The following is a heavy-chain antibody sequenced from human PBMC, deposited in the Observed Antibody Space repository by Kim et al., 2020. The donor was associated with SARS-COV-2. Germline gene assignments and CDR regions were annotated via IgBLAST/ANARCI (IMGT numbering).Heavy chain of an antibody. D-gene: IGHD1-7*01. V-gene: IGHV1-18*01. CDR3: ARSRKYPSGTRYYFDY. Sequence: QKLQGRVTMTTDTSTTTAYMELRSLRSDDTAVYYCARSRKYPSGTRYYFDYWGQGTLVTVSS. J-gene: IGHJ4*02.